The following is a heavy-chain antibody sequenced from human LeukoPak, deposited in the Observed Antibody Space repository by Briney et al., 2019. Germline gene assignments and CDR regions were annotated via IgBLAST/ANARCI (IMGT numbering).Heavy chain of an antibody. CDR3: AKRGGGTMFAFDI. CDR1: GFTFSSYW. J-gene: IGHJ3*02. D-gene: IGHD3-10*02. Sequence: GGSLRLSCAASGFTFSSYWMTWVRQAPGKGLEWVANIKQDGSKKNYVDSVKGRFTISRVNAKNSLYLQMNSLRAEDTAIYYCAKRGGGTMFAFDIWGQGTMVTVSS. V-gene: IGHV3-7*03. CDR2: IKQDGSKK.